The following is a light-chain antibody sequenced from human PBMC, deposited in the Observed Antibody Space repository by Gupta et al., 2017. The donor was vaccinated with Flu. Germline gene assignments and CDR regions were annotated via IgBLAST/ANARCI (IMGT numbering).Light chain of an antibody. J-gene: IGKJ5*01. Sequence: DIQMTQSPSSLSASVGDRVTITCRASQSISSYLNWYQQKPGKAPKLLIYAASSLQSGVPSRFSGSGSGTVFTLTISSLQPEDFATYFCQQSYSTPSITFGQGTRLEIK. CDR3: QQSYSTPSIT. V-gene: IGKV1-39*01. CDR2: AAS. CDR1: QSISSY.